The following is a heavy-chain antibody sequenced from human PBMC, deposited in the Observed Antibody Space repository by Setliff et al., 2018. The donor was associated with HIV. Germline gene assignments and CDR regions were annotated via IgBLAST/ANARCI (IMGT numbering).Heavy chain of an antibody. D-gene: IGHD6-25*01. CDR3: ARGRWQRRV. CDR1: GDSISSTTYY. V-gene: IGHV4-39*07. CDR2: IYPSGSA. Sequence: SETLSLTCTVSGDSISSTTYYWGWIRQPPGKGLGWIGSIYPSGSAFYNPSLKSPVTMSVDTSRNQFSLKLSSVTAADTAVDYCARGRWQRRVWGQGTLVTVSS. J-gene: IGHJ4*02.